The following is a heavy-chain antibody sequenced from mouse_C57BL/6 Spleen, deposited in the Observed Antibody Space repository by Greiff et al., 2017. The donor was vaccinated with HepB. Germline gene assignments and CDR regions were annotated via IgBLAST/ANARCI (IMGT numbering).Heavy chain of an antibody. D-gene: IGHD4-1*01. V-gene: IGHV5-9*01. CDR2: ISGGGGNT. CDR1: GFTFSSYT. Sequence: EVQGVESGGGLVKPGGSLKLSCAASGFTFSSYTMSWVRQTPEKRLEWVATISGGGGNTYYPDSVKGRFTISRDNAKNTLYLQMSSLRSEDTALYYCARHGTGRRYFDVWGTGTTVTVSS. CDR3: ARHGTGRRYFDV. J-gene: IGHJ1*03.